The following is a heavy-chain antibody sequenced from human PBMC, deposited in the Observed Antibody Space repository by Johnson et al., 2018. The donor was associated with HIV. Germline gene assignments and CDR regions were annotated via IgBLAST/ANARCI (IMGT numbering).Heavy chain of an antibody. V-gene: IGHV3-9*01. D-gene: IGHD6-6*01. CDR1: GFTFDNYA. CDR3: TRGDSSELGDAFDI. CDR2: ISWNGGSI. J-gene: IGHJ3*02. Sequence: VQLVESGGGLVQPGRSLRLSCAASGFTFDNYAMHWVRQAQGKGLEWVSGISWNGGSIGYAASLKGRFTLSRDNAKNSLYLQMNRLRAEETALYFGTRGDSSELGDAFDIWGQGTMVTVSS.